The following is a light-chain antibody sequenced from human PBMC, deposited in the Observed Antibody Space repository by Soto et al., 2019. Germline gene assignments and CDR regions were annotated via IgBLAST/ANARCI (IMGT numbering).Light chain of an antibody. CDR2: GVN. V-gene: IGLV2-14*01. CDR3: SSYTTGSTLPWV. CDR1: SNDIGTYEY. J-gene: IGLJ1*01. Sequence: QSALTHPASVSGSPGQSITISCTGSSNDIGTYEYVSWHQHHPGRAPKLIIFGVNDRPSGISDRFSGSKSGNTASLTIFGLQLEDEAVYYCSSYTTGSTLPWVFGTGTKLTVL.